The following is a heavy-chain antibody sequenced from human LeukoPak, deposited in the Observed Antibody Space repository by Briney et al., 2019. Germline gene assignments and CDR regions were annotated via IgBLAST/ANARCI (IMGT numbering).Heavy chain of an antibody. CDR1: VFSFSNYG. CDR2: IWYDWSTQ. CDR3: ATDWGHTDFNPPDF. V-gene: IGHV3-30*02. D-gene: IGHD3-16*01. J-gene: IGHJ4*02. Sequence: GGSLRLSCAASVFSFSNYGFHWVRQARAKGGEGVAFIWYDWSTQYYPDSVKGRLPVTSDNSNNTPPQQLNSLRVADSALYYCATDWGHTDFNPPDFWGQGTLVTVSS.